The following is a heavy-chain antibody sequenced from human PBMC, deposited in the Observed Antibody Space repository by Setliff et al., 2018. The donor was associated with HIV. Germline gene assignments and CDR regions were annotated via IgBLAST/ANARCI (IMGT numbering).Heavy chain of an antibody. CDR3: AKDDFTGAYPSVALDI. J-gene: IGHJ3*02. Sequence: ASVKVSCKASGYNFAIYGISWARQAPGQGLEWMGWISASGDAKPAQKFQGRVTLTTDTSSSTAYMELRSLTSDDTAIYYCAKDDFTGAYPSVALDIWGQGTMVTVSS. CDR1: GYNFAIYG. V-gene: IGHV1-18*01. CDR2: ISASGDA. D-gene: IGHD1-26*01.